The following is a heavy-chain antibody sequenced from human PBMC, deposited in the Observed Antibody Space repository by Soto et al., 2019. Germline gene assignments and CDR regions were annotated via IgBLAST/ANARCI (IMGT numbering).Heavy chain of an antibody. D-gene: IGHD1-26*01. V-gene: IGHV1-46*01. J-gene: IGHJ4*02. CDR3: ARAVGATRFDY. Sequence: QVQLVQSGAEVKKPGASVKVSCKASGYTFTSYYMHWVRQAPGQGLEWMGIINPSGGSTSYAQKFQGXXTXTXATPTSTVYRELSSLRSEDTAVYYCARAVGATRFDYWGQGTLVTVSS. CDR1: GYTFTSYY. CDR2: INPSGGST.